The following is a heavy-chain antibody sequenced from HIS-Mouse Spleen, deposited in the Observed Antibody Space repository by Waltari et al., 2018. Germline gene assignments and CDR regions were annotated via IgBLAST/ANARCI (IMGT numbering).Heavy chain of an antibody. Sequence: QVQLVQSGAEVKKPGASVKVSCKASGYTFTSYDINWVRQATGQGLEWMGWMNPNSGNTGYAQKFQGRVTMTRNTSISTAYMELSSLRSEDTAVYYCARVLPPVGWGWFASSGAFDIWGQGTMVTVSS. D-gene: IGHD3-10*01. CDR2: MNPNSGNT. V-gene: IGHV1-8*01. J-gene: IGHJ3*02. CDR1: GYTFTSYD. CDR3: ARVLPPVGWGWFASSGAFDI.